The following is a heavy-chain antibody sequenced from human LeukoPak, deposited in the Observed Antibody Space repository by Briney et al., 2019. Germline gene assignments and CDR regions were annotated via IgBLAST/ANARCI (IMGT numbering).Heavy chain of an antibody. CDR1: GGSISIGSYY. Sequence: SQTLSLTCTVSGGSISIGSYYWSWIRQPAGKALEWIGHIYTSGSTSYNPSLQSRVTISVDTSSHQFSLKVTSVTAADTAVYYCARAGGSVGWYGTIDSWGQGTLVTVSS. D-gene: IGHD6-19*01. J-gene: IGHJ4*02. CDR2: IYTSGST. CDR3: ARAGGSVGWYGTIDS. V-gene: IGHV4-61*09.